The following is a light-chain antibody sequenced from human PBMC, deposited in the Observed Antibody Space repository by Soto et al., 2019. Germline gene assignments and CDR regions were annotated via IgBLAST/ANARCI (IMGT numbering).Light chain of an antibody. J-gene: IGKJ1*01. CDR1: QSLSSW. V-gene: IGKV1-5*03. CDR3: RQYGNLPWT. CDR2: KTS. Sequence: DIQMTQSPSTLSASIGDRVTITCRASQSLSSWLAWYQQKPGKAPKLLIYKTSSLETGVPSRFSGSASGTDFTLTVSSLQPDDFATYCCRQYGNLPWTFVQGTEVEIK.